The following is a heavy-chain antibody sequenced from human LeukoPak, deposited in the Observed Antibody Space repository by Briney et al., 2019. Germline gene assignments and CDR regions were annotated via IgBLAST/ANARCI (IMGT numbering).Heavy chain of an antibody. D-gene: IGHD5-12*01. CDR3: ARDQGGYDSISGFDY. Sequence: ASVKVSCKASGYTFTSYYMHWVRQAPGQGLEWMGIINPSGGSTSYAQKFQGRVTMTRDTSTSTVYMELSSLRSEDTAVYYCARDQGGYDSISGFDYWGQGTVVTVSS. CDR2: INPSGGST. CDR1: GYTFTSYY. J-gene: IGHJ4*02. V-gene: IGHV1-46*01.